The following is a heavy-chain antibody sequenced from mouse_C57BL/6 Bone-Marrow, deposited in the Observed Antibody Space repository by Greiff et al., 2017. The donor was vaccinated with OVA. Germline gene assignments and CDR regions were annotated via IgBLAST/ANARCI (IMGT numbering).Heavy chain of an antibody. V-gene: IGHV1-82*01. Sequence: QVQLQQSGPELVKPGASVKISCKASGYAFSSSWMNWVKQRPGKGLEWIGRIYPGDGDTNYNGKFKGKATLTADKSSSTAYMQLSSLTSEDSAVYFCAGWGDPFAYWGQGTLVTVSA. CDR2: IYPGDGDT. CDR3: AGWGDPFAY. CDR1: GYAFSSSW. J-gene: IGHJ3*01.